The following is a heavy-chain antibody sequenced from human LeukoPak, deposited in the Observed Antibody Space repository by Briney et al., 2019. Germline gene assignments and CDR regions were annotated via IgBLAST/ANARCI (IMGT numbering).Heavy chain of an antibody. D-gene: IGHD4-17*01. CDR2: ISGSGGST. J-gene: IGHJ4*02. V-gene: IGHV3-23*01. CDR1: GFTFSSYA. CDR3: AKQRGASSYTVTGY. Sequence: GGSLRLSCAASGFTFSSYAMSWVRQAPGKGLEWVSAISGSGGSTYYADSVKGRFTISRDSSKNTLYLQMNSLRAEDTAVYYCAKQRGASSYTVTGYWGQGTLVTVSS.